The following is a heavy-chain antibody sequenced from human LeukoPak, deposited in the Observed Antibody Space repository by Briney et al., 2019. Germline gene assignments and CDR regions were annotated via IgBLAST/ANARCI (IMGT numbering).Heavy chain of an antibody. CDR2: SSGYDGNT. Sequence: GASVKVSCKASGYTFTSYGISWVRQAPGQGLGWMGWSSGYDGNTNYAQKLQGRVTMTTDTSTSTAYMELRSLRSDDTAVYYCARTSGTYNWFGPWGQGTLVTVSS. D-gene: IGHD3-3*01. V-gene: IGHV1-18*01. J-gene: IGHJ5*02. CDR1: GYTFTSYG. CDR3: ARTSGTYNWFGP.